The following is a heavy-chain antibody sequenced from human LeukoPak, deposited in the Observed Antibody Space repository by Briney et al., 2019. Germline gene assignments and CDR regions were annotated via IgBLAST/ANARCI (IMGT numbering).Heavy chain of an antibody. CDR2: IYYSGST. D-gene: IGHD3-3*01. V-gene: IGHV4-31*03. Sequence: PSETLSLTCTVSGGSISSGGYYWSWIRQHPGKGLEWIGYIYYSGSTYYNPSLKSRVTISVDTSKNQFSLKLSSVTAADTAVYNCARERFLEWFVDYWGQGTLVTVSS. CDR1: GGSISSGGYY. CDR3: ARERFLEWFVDY. J-gene: IGHJ4*02.